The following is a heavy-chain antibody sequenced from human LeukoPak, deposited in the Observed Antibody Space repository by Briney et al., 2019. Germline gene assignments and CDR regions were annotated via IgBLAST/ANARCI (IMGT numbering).Heavy chain of an antibody. D-gene: IGHD6-19*01. J-gene: IGHJ3*02. V-gene: IGHV3-74*01. CDR1: GITFGNNW. CDR2: INSDGGGA. CDR3: ARDSSGWNGAFDI. Sequence: PGGSLRLSCAASGITFGNNWMHWVRQGPGKGLVWISRINSDGGGAIYADSVKGRFTVSRDNTKNTLYLQMNSLRAEDTAVYYCARDSSGWNGAFDIWGQGTMVTVSS.